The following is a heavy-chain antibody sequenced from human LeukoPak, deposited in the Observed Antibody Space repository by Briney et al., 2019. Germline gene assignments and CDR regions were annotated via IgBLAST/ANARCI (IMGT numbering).Heavy chain of an antibody. CDR2: IYYSGST. CDR3: ARGGYSSSWYGHWFDP. CDR1: GGSISSSSYY. D-gene: IGHD6-13*01. Sequence: SETLSLTCTVSGGSISSSSYYWGWIRQPPGKGLEWIGSIYYSGSTYYNPSLKSRVTISVDTSKNQFSLKLSSVTAADTAVYYCARGGYSSSWYGHWFDPWGQGTLVTVSS. V-gene: IGHV4-39*07. J-gene: IGHJ5*02.